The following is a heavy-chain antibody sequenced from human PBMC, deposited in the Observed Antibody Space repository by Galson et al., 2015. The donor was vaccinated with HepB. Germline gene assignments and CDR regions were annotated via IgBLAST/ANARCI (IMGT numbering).Heavy chain of an antibody. J-gene: IGHJ3*02. D-gene: IGHD3-22*01. V-gene: IGHV1-58*01. Sequence: SVKVSCKASGFTFTSSAVQWVRQARGQRLEWIGWIVIGSGNTNYAQKFQERVTITRDLSTSTAYMELNSLRSEDTAVYSCAADSVYYYDSSAPEHAFDIWGRGTMVTVSS. CDR2: IVIGSGNT. CDR1: GFTFTSSA. CDR3: AADSVYYYDSSAPEHAFDI.